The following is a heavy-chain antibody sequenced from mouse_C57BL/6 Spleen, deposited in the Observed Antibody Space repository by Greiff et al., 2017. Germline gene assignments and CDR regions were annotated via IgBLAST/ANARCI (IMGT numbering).Heavy chain of an antibody. V-gene: IGHV1-55*01. J-gene: IGHJ4*01. CDR2: IYPGSGST. Sequence: QVQLQQPGAELVKPGASVKMSCKASGYTFTSYWITWVKQRPGQGLEWIGDIYPGSGSTNYNEKFKSKATLTVDTSSSTAYMQLSSLTSEDSAVYYWAAHYYGSSYEGYAMDYWGQGTSVTVSS. D-gene: IGHD1-1*01. CDR1: GYTFTSYW. CDR3: AAHYYGSSYEGYAMDY.